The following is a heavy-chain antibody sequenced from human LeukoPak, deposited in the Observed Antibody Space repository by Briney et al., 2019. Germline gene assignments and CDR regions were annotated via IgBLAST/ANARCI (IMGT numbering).Heavy chain of an antibody. CDR2: ISPNSGGT. J-gene: IGHJ4*02. CDR3: ARDLPSITIFGVLQDY. Sequence: ASVKVSCKASGYTFTGYYMHWVRQAPGQGLEWMGRISPNSGGTNYAQKFQGRVTMTRDTSISTAYMELSRLRSDDTAVYYCARDLPSITIFGVLQDYWGQGTLVTVSS. D-gene: IGHD3-3*01. CDR1: GYTFTGYY. V-gene: IGHV1-2*06.